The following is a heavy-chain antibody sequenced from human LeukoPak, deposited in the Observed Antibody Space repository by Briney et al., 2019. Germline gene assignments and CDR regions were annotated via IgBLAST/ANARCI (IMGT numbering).Heavy chain of an antibody. V-gene: IGHV5-51*01. J-gene: IGHJ4*02. D-gene: IGHD3-22*01. CDR2: IYPGDSDT. CDR1: GYSFTSYW. CDR3: ARQSDYYDSSGYPKYYFDY. Sequence: GESLKISCKGSGYSFTSYWIGWVRQMPGKGLEWMGIIYPGDSDTRYSPSFRGQVTISADKSISTAYLQWSSLKASDTAMYYCARQSDYYDSSGYPKYYFDYWGQGTLVTVSS.